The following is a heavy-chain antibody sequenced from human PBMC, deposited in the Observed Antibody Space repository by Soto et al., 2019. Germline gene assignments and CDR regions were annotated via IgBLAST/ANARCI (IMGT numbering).Heavy chain of an antibody. V-gene: IGHV3-30-3*01. J-gene: IGHJ4*02. CDR1: GFTFSSYA. Sequence: QVQLVESGGGVVQPGRSLRLSCAASGFTFSSYAMHWVRQAPGKGLEWVAVISYDGSNKYYADSVKGRFTISGDNSKNTLYLQMNSLRAEDTAVYYCARGSWPGGDFFDYWGQGTLVTVSS. D-gene: IGHD3-16*01. CDR2: ISYDGSNK. CDR3: ARGSWPGGDFFDY.